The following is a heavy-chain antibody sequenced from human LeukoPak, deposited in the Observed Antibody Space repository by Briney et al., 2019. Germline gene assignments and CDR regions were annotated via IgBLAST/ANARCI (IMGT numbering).Heavy chain of an antibody. CDR2: IKQDGSEK. Sequence: GGSLRLSCAASGFTFSSYAMHWVRQAPGKGLEWVANIKQDGSEKYYVDSVKGRFTISRDNAKNSLYLQMNSLRVEDTAVYYCAKNRLALNNWGQGTLVTVSS. J-gene: IGHJ4*02. CDR1: GFTFSSYA. V-gene: IGHV3-7*03. CDR3: AKNRLALNN.